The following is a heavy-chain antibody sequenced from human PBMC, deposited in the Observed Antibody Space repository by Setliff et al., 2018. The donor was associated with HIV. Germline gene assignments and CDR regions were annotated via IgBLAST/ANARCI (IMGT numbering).Heavy chain of an antibody. D-gene: IGHD3-9*01. CDR1: GYTFTTYG. J-gene: IGHJ4*02. CDR3: ARDHGILTGYYTDH. CDR2: ISTYSDET. Sequence: GASVKVSCKPSGYTFTTYGLSWVRQAPGQGLEWMGWISTYSDETSSSQNLQGRLTMTTDTSTGTAYMELRSLRSDDTAVYYCARDHGILTGYYTDHWGQGTLVTVS. V-gene: IGHV1-18*01.